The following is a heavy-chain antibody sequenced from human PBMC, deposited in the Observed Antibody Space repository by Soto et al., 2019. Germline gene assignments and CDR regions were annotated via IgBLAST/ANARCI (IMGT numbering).Heavy chain of an antibody. Sequence: QVQLVQSGAEVKKPGASVKVSCKASGYTFTSYYMHWVRQAPGQGLEWMGIINPSGGSPSYAQKFQGSVTMTRDTSTSTVYMELSSLRSEDTAVYYCARGETVVVPAAISDAYYYYGMDVWGQGTTVTVSS. J-gene: IGHJ6*02. CDR1: GYTFTSYY. CDR2: INPSGGSP. D-gene: IGHD2-2*02. CDR3: ARGETVVVPAAISDAYYYYGMDV. V-gene: IGHV1-46*01.